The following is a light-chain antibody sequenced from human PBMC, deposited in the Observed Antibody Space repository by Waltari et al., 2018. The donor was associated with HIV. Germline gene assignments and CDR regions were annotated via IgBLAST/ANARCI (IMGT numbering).Light chain of an antibody. Sequence: VLTQPPSASGTPGQTVIISCSGNTSNIANNDVTWYQHFPGSAPKLLIYMNNYRPSGVPDRFAGSRSGTSASLTISGLQIEDEAQYYCATWDDSLNGVFGAGTRLTVL. CDR3: ATWDDSLNGV. J-gene: IGLJ3*02. V-gene: IGLV1-44*01. CDR2: MNN. CDR1: TSNIANND.